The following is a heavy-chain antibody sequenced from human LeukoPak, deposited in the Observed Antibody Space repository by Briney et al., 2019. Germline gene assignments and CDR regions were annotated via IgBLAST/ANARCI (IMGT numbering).Heavy chain of an antibody. CDR3: ARDYGITMIVVAPGAFDI. V-gene: IGHV3-7*01. J-gene: IGHJ3*02. D-gene: IGHD3-22*01. CDR2: IQQDVSET. Sequence: AGGSLRLSCAASGFTFSSYWMSWVRQAPGKGLEWVATIQQDVSETYYVGSVKGRFTISRDTAKNSLYLQMNSLRGEDTAVYYCARDYGITMIVVAPGAFDIWGQRTMVTVSS. CDR1: GFTFSSYW.